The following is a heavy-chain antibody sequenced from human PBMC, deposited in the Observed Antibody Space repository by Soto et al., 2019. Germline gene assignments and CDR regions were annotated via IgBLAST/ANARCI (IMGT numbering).Heavy chain of an antibody. D-gene: IGHD2-21*02. Sequence: ASVKVSCKASGYTFTGYYMHWVRQAPGQELEWMGWINPNRGGTNYAQKFQGWVTMTRDTSISTAYMELSRLRSDDTAVYYCARGAGYCGGDCYFEGYGMDVWGQGTTVTVSS. CDR3: ARGAGYCGGDCYFEGYGMDV. J-gene: IGHJ6*02. CDR2: INPNRGGT. CDR1: GYTFTGYY. V-gene: IGHV1-2*04.